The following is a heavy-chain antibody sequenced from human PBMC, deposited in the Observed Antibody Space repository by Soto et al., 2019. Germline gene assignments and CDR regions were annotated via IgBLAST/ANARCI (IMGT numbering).Heavy chain of an antibody. CDR1: GDSISSGGYC. J-gene: IGHJ4*02. CDR3: ARDGGGGYYFDSSGYLDY. V-gene: IGHV4-31*03. D-gene: IGHD3-22*01. Sequence: QVQLQESGPGLVKPSQTLSLTCTVSGDSISSGGYCWSWIRQHPGKGLEWIGYISNSGNTYYNPSLNSRVTISVDTSENQFSLKLTSVTAADTAVYYCARDGGGGYYFDSSGYLDYWGQGTLVTVSS. CDR2: ISNSGNT.